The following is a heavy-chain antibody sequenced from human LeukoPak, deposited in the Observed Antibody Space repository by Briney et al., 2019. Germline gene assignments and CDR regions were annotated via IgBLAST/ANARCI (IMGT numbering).Heavy chain of an antibody. J-gene: IGHJ4*02. D-gene: IGHD6-19*01. CDR3: AKDPWSAVAGPYYFDY. V-gene: IGHV3-23*01. CDR2: ISGSGGST. Sequence: SGGSLRLSCAASGFTFSSYAMSWVRQAPGKGLEWVSAISGSGGSTYYADSVKGRFTISRDNSKNTLYLQMNSLRAEDTAVYYCAKDPWSAVAGPYYFDYWGQGTLVTVSS. CDR1: GFTFSSYA.